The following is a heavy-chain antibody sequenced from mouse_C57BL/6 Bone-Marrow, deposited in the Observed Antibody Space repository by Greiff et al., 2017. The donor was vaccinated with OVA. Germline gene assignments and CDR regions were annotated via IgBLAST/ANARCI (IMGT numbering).Heavy chain of an antibody. J-gene: IGHJ2*01. CDR2: FNPNNGGT. Sequence: EVQLQQSGPELVKPGASVKISCKASGYTFNDYYMNWVKQSHGKSLEWIGDFNPNNGGTSYNQKFKGKATLTVDKSYSTAYMELRSLTAEDSAVYYCARNPSYYGSSYDYFDYWGQGTTLTVSS. D-gene: IGHD1-1*01. CDR3: ARNPSYYGSSYDYFDY. CDR1: GYTFNDYY. V-gene: IGHV1-26*01.